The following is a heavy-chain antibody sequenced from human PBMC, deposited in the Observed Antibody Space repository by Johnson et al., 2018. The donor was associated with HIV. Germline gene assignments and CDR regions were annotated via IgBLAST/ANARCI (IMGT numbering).Heavy chain of an antibody. CDR1: GFTFGSYW. CDR2: IKQDETEK. J-gene: IGHJ3*01. D-gene: IGHD5-24*01. V-gene: IGHV3-7*01. CDR3: AREQLQFAFEF. Sequence: VQLVESGGGLVQPGGSLRLSCAASGFTFGSYWMSWVRQAPGKGLEWVANIKQDETEKHYVDSVKGRFTISRDNAKNSLYLQMNSLRVWDTAVYYCAREQLQFAFEFWVQGTMVTVSS.